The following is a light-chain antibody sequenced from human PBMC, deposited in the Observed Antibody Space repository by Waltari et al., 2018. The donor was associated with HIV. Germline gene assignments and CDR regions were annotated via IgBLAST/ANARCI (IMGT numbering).Light chain of an antibody. CDR3: SSFRSTTTSIL. V-gene: IGLV2-14*01. J-gene: IGLJ2*01. CDR2: EVT. CDR1: SSDVGNYNY. Sequence: QAALTQPASVSGSPGQSITISCTGTSSDVGNYNYVCWYQQHPGKAPKLLIYEVTNRPFGVSGRFPGSKSGKPASLTISGLQAEDEADYYCSSFRSTTTSILFGGGTKLTVL.